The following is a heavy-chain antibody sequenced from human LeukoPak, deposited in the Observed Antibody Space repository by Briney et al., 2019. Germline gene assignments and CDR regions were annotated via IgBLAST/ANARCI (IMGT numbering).Heavy chain of an antibody. CDR1: GFTFSTSG. V-gene: IGHV3-30*02. CDR3: AKGGGGRLIYYYYMDV. Sequence: PGGSLRLSCVASGFTFSTSGMHWVRQSPGKGLDWAAFIRNDGNKKNYAESVKGRFTISRDNAKNSLYLQMNSLRAEDMALYYCAKGGGGRLIYYYYMDVWGKGTTVTVSS. CDR2: IRNDGNKK. D-gene: IGHD3-16*01. J-gene: IGHJ6*03.